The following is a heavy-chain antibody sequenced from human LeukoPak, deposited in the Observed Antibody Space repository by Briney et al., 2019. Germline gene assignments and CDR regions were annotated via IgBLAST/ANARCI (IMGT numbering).Heavy chain of an antibody. CDR2: IYYSGST. CDR3: ARVYDGSGYYWGYYFDF. D-gene: IGHD3-22*01. Sequence: SETLSLTCTVSGGSIGSSSYYWGWIRQPPGKGLEWIGSIYYSGSTYYSSSLKSRVAISVDTSKNQFSLKLSSVTAADTAVYYCARVYDGSGYYWGYYFDFWGQGTLVTVSS. J-gene: IGHJ4*02. V-gene: IGHV4-39*07. CDR1: GGSIGSSSYY.